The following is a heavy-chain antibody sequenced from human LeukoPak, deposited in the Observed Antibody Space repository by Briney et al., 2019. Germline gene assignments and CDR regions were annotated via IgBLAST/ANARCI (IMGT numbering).Heavy chain of an antibody. V-gene: IGHV1-3*01. CDR2: INAGNGNT. CDR1: GYTFTSYA. J-gene: IGHJ4*02. D-gene: IGHD5-18*01. Sequence: ASVKVSCKASGYTFTSYAMHWVRQAPGQRLEWMGWINAGNGNTKYSQKFQGRVTITRDTSASTAYMELSGLRSEDTAVYYCARFVDTEYYFDYWGQGTLVTVSS. CDR3: ARFVDTEYYFDY.